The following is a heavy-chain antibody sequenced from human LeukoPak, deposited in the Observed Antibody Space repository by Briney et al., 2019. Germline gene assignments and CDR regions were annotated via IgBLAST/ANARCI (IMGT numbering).Heavy chain of an antibody. V-gene: IGHV3-23*01. D-gene: IGHD3-22*01. CDR2: ISGSGGRIYYADSST. CDR3: AKLATKYYFDSSGYYYATFDY. CDR1: GFTFSNYA. J-gene: IGHJ4*02. Sequence: GGSLRLSCAVSGFTFSNYAMTWVRQTPGKGLEWVSGISGSGGRIYYADSSTYYAGSVKGRFTISRDNSKNTLYLHMTSLRAEDTAEYYCAKLATKYYFDSSGYYYATFDYWGLGTLVTVSS.